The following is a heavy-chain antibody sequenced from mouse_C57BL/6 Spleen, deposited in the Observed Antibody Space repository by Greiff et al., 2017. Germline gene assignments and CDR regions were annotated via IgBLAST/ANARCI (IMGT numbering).Heavy chain of an antibody. CDR3: ARYDYGNYLAWFAY. V-gene: IGHV1-4*01. CDR1: GYTFTSYT. D-gene: IGHD2-1*01. Sequence: VKLMESGAELARPGASVKMSCKASGYTFTSYTMHWVKQRPGQGLEWIGYINPSSGYTKYNQKFKDKATLTADKSSSTAYMQLSSLTSEDSAVYYCARYDYGNYLAWFAYWGQGTLVTVSA. J-gene: IGHJ3*01. CDR2: INPSSGYT.